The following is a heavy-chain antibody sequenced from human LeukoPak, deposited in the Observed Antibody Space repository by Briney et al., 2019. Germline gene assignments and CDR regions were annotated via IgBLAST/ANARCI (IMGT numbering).Heavy chain of an antibody. CDR3: ARARHGGARYWYFDL. J-gene: IGHJ2*01. Sequence: SETLSLTCTDSGGSISSYYWSWIRQPPGKGLEWIGYIYYSGSTNYNPSLKSRVTISVDTSKNQFSLKLSSVTAADTAVYYCARARHGGARYWYFDLWGRGTLVTVSS. V-gene: IGHV4-59*01. CDR1: GGSISSYY. D-gene: IGHD2-21*01. CDR2: IYYSGST.